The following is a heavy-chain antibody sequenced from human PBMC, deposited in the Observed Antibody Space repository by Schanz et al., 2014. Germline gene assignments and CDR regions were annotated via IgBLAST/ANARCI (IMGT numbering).Heavy chain of an antibody. CDR3: AKAADWPVTRFDP. CDR2: LSEGGGGT. V-gene: IGHV3-23*04. D-gene: IGHD3-9*01. Sequence: EVQLVESGGGLVQPGGSLRLSCAASGFTLSNYAMSWVRQAPGKGLEWVSALSEGGGGTHYADSVRGRFTISSDSSKNTLYLQMSSLRADDTAVYYCAKAADWPVTRFDPWGQGTLDTVSS. CDR1: GFTLSNYA. J-gene: IGHJ5*02.